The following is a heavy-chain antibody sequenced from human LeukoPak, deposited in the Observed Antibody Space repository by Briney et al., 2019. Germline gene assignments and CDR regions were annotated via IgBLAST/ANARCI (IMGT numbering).Heavy chain of an antibody. CDR3: ARFAGSDYTGSFDL. J-gene: IGHJ4*02. Sequence: PGTSLRLSCAGSGFRFSTYGMHWVHQAPGKGLEWLGYVWFDGSNSDYVDPVKGRFTISRDNSKNTVFLQMNSLRAEDTAVYHCARFAGSDYTGSFDLWGQGTPVTVSS. V-gene: IGHV3-33*01. D-gene: IGHD3-10*01. CDR1: GFRFSTYG. CDR2: VWFDGSNS.